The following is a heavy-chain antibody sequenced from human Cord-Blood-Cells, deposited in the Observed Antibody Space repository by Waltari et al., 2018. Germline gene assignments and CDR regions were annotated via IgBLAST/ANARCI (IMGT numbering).Heavy chain of an antibody. CDR3: ARVLGIDWYFDL. CDR2: MNPHSGNT. D-gene: IGHD7-27*01. V-gene: IGHV1-8*02. CDR1: GYTFTSYA. J-gene: IGHJ2*01. Sequence: QVQLVQSGAAVKKPGASVKVSCKASGYTFTSYAINWVRPATGHGLGWMGWMNPHSGNTGYAQKSQRRVTMTRNTSISTAYMELSSLRSEDTAVYYCARVLGIDWYFDLWGRGTLVTVSS.